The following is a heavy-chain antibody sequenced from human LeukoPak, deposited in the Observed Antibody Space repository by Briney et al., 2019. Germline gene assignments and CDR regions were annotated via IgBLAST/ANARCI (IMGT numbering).Heavy chain of an antibody. CDR2: IYYSGST. CDR1: GGSISSSY. D-gene: IGHD6-13*01. J-gene: IGHJ4*02. CDR3: ARGGSSWDVIDY. V-gene: IGHV4-59*08. Sequence: SETLSLTCTVSGGSISSSYWSWIRQPPGKGLEWIGYIYYSGSTNYNPSLKSRITISVDTSKNQFSLKLRSVTAADTALYYCARGGSSWDVIDYWGQGTLVTVSS.